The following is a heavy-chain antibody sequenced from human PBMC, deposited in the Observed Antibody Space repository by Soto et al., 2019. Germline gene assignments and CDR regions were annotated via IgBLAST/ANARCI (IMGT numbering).Heavy chain of an antibody. CDR1: GGTFSNYA. CDR2: SIPMLGTA. D-gene: IGHD4-4*01. V-gene: IGHV1-69*01. Sequence: QGQLVQSGAEVKKPGSSVKVSCKASGGTFSNYAINWVRQAPGQGLECMGGSIPMLGTASYAQKFQGRVTITADEATSTAYMELSSLRSEDTAVYYCARGRGLGAAYRWFDPWGQGTLVTVSS. J-gene: IGHJ5*02. CDR3: ARGRGLGAAYRWFDP.